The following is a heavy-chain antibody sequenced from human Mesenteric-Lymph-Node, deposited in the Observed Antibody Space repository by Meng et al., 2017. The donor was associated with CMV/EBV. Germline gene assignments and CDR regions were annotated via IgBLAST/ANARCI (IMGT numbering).Heavy chain of an antibody. Sequence: GESLKIPCAASGFTFSSYAMSWVRQAPGKGLEWVSAISGSGGSTYCADSVKGRFTISRDNSKNTLYLQMNSLRAEDTAVYYCAKDRRGPDYYDFWSGYGMDVWGQGTTVTVSS. CDR2: ISGSGGST. D-gene: IGHD3-3*01. J-gene: IGHJ6*02. CDR3: AKDRRGPDYYDFWSGYGMDV. V-gene: IGHV3-23*01. CDR1: GFTFSSYA.